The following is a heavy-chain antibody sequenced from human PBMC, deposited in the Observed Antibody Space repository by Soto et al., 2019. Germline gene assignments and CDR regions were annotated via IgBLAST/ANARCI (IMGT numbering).Heavy chain of an antibody. CDR3: AKGTDTAMEQGVDD. Sequence: EVQLVESGGGLFKPGGSLTLSCVASGLPFSHYTMNWVRQAPGTELEWVSSIRTTSHYIYYPDSLKGRFPISRDNAKNSLFLRMNNLRADDAGIYYCAKGTDTAMEQGVDDWGQGTLVTVSS. J-gene: IGHJ4*02. D-gene: IGHD5-18*01. V-gene: IGHV3-21*06. CDR2: IRTTSHYI. CDR1: GLPFSHYT.